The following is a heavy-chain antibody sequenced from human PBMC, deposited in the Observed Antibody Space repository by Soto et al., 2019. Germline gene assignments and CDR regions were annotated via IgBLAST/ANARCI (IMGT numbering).Heavy chain of an antibody. CDR3: AKDLIDYSNSYFDY. CDR2: ITSVGYT. Sequence: EVQLLESGGGLVQPGGSLRLSCATAGFSFSTYAMSWVRQAPGKWLEWVAAITSVGYTYYVDSLKGRFTISRDNSTTTLYLQMNSMRAEDTAVYDCAKDLIDYSNSYFDYWGQGTLVTVSS. D-gene: IGHD4-4*01. CDR1: GFSFSTYA. J-gene: IGHJ4*02. V-gene: IGHV3-23*01.